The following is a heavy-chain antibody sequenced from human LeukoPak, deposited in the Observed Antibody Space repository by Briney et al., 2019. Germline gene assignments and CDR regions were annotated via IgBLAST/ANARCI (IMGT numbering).Heavy chain of an antibody. CDR3: ARDRKVNGGYSYGFGY. Sequence: RASVNVSCKASGGTFSSYAISWVRQAPGQGLEWMGGIIPIFGTANYAQKFQGRVTITTDESTSTAYMELSSLRSEDTAVYYCARDRKVNGGYSYGFGYWGQGTLVTVSS. D-gene: IGHD5-18*01. CDR1: GGTFSSYA. J-gene: IGHJ4*02. V-gene: IGHV1-69*05. CDR2: IIPIFGTA.